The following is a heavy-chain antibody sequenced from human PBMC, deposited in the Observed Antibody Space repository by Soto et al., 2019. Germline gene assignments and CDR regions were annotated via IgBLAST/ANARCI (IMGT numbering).Heavy chain of an antibody. D-gene: IGHD6-13*01. J-gene: IGHJ3*02. V-gene: IGHV1-69*04. CDR2: VNPILSMS. CDR3: ARDRNEYSSSDDAFDI. Sequence: RASVKVSCKASGDTFSFYTINWVRQAPGLGLEWMGRVNPILSMSNYAQKFQGRVTMTADTSTSTAYMELRSLRSEDTAVYYCARDRNEYSSSDDAFDIWGQGTMVTVSS. CDR1: GDTFSFYT.